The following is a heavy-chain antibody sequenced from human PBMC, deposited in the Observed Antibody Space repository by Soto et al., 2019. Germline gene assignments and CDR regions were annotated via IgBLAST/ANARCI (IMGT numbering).Heavy chain of an antibody. CDR3: ARHKLERQSFFDS. J-gene: IGHJ4*02. Sequence: SETLSLNCTVSGGSISGYFWSWIRQPPGKGLEWIGSIYYSGSTNYNPSLKGRVTISVDTSKNQFSLKLSSVTAADTAVYYCARHKLERQSFFDSWGQGTLVTVSS. D-gene: IGHD1-1*01. CDR1: GGSISGYF. V-gene: IGHV4-59*08. CDR2: IYYSGST.